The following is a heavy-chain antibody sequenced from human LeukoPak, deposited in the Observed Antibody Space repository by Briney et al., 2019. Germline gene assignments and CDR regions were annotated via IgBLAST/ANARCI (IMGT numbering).Heavy chain of an antibody. CDR1: GFSFSTYG. CDR2: ISYDGSNK. Sequence: GGSLRLSCAASGFSFSTYGMHWVRQAPGKGLEWVAVISYDGSNKYFADSVKGRFTISRDNPKTTLYLQMNSLRAEDTAMYYCTRVGYIDEGIDYWGQGTLVTVSS. V-gene: IGHV3-30*03. CDR3: TRVGYIDEGIDY. J-gene: IGHJ4*02. D-gene: IGHD5-24*01.